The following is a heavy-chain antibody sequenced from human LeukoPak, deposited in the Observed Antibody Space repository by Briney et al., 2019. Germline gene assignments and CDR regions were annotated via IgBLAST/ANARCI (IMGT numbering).Heavy chain of an antibody. D-gene: IGHD4-17*01. CDR2: INPNSGGT. V-gene: IGHV1-2*02. J-gene: IGHJ5*02. Sequence: ASVKVSCKASGYTFTGYYMHWVRQAPGQGLEWMGWINPNSGGTNYAQKFQGRVTMTRDTSISTAYMELSRLRSDDTAVYYCARDYGDTYNWFDPWGQGTLVTVSS. CDR3: ARDYGDTYNWFDP. CDR1: GYTFTGYY.